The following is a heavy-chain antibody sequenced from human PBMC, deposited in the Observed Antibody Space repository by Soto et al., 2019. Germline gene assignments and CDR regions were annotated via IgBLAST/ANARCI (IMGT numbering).Heavy chain of an antibody. CDR2: LYHSGST. V-gene: IGHV4-38-2*01. J-gene: IGHJ3*02. CDR1: GYSISSGYY. D-gene: IGHD6-19*01. Sequence: XETLSLTCGVSGYSISSGYYWGWIRQPPGRGLEWIGSLYHSGSTYYNPSLKSRVSLSVDTSKNQISLRLSSVTAADTAVYYCARGRAGLDDAFDIWGRGTMVTVSS. CDR3: ARGRAGLDDAFDI.